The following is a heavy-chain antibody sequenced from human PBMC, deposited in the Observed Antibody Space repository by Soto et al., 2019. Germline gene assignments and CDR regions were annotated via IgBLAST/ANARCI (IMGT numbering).Heavy chain of an antibody. Sequence: QVQLVQSGAEVKKPGASVKVSCKASGDTFPNYTWVRQAPGQGLEWMGWIHTHNGNTNYAQKLQGRVTLTTDTSTSTAYMELMSLRSDDTAVYYCAGGGGAYDYWGQGTLVTVSS. CDR3: AGGGGAYDY. D-gene: IGHD3-10*01. CDR1: GDTFPNY. V-gene: IGHV1-18*01. CDR2: IHTHNGNT. J-gene: IGHJ4*02.